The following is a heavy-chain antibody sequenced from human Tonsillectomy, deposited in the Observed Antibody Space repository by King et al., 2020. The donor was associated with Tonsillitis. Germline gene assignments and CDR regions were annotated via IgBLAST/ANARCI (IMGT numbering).Heavy chain of an antibody. CDR1: GGTFSSYA. D-gene: IGHD3-16*02. J-gene: IGHJ4*02. CDR2: IIPIFGTA. Sequence: QLVQSGAEVKKPGSSVKVSCKASGGTFSSYAISWVRQAPGQGLEWMGGIIPIFGTANYAQKFQGRVTITADESTSTAYMELSSLRSEDTAVYYCAGDSLYDYVWGSYRPLFDYWGQGTLVTVSS. V-gene: IGHV1-69*01. CDR3: AGDSLYDYVWGSYRPLFDY.